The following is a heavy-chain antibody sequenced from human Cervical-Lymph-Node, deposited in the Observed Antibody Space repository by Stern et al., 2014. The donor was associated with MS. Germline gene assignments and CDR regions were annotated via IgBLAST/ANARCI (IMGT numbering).Heavy chain of an antibody. CDR2: IIPAINVA. Sequence: VQLEESGAEVKKPGSSVKVSCKASGGSLSTYTITWVRQAPGQGLEWMGRIIPAINVANYAQKFQGRLTITADKSTSTAYMEMSSLRSDDTAVYYCAGPAPLDWGQGTLVTVSS. D-gene: IGHD2-2*01. CDR3: AGPAPLD. CDR1: GGSLSTYT. V-gene: IGHV1-69*09. J-gene: IGHJ4*02.